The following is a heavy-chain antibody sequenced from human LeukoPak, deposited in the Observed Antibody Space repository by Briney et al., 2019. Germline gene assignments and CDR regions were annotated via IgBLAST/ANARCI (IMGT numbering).Heavy chain of an antibody. V-gene: IGHV4-59*01. D-gene: IGHD3-22*01. J-gene: IGHJ4*02. CDR1: GGSISSYY. Sequence: SETPSLTCTVSGGSISSYYWSWFRQPPGKGLEWIGYIYYTGSTNYNPSLKSRVTISVDTSKNQFSLKLSSVTAADTAVYYCAGGGDSAGYYYPMFHYWGQGTLVTVSS. CDR2: IYYTGST. CDR3: AGGGDSAGYYYPMFHY.